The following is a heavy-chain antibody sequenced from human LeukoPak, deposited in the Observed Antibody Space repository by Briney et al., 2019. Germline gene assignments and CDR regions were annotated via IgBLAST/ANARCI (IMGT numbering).Heavy chain of an antibody. CDR1: GFTLDDYA. J-gene: IGHJ6*02. CDR3: AKDIWQWRHYYGMDV. CDR2: ISWNSGSI. D-gene: IGHD6-19*01. V-gene: IGHV3-9*01. Sequence: PGGSLRLSCAASGFTLDDYAMHWVRQAPGKGLEWVSGISWNSGSIGYADSVKGRFTISRDNAKNSLYLQMNSLRAEDTALYYCAKDIWQWRHYYGMDVWGQGTTVTVSS.